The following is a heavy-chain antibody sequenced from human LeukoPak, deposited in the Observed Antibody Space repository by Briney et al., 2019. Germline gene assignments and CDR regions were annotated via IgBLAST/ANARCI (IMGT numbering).Heavy chain of an antibody. Sequence: GGSLRLSCAASGFTFSSYGMHWVRQAPGKGLEWVAFIRYDGSNKYYADSVKGRFTISRDNSKNTLYLQMNSLRAEDTAVYYCARDRTAMSLDAFDIWGQGTMVTVSS. D-gene: IGHD5-18*01. J-gene: IGHJ3*02. CDR3: ARDRTAMSLDAFDI. CDR2: IRYDGSNK. V-gene: IGHV3-30*02. CDR1: GFTFSSYG.